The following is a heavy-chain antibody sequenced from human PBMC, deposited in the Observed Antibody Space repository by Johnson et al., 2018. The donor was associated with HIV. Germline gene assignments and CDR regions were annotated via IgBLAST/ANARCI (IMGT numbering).Heavy chain of an antibody. D-gene: IGHD2-21*02. Sequence: EVQVVESGGGLVQPGGSLRLSCAASGFTVSSNYMTWVRQAPGKGLEWVSVIYRGGSPYYADSVKGRFTISRDNSKNTLYLQMNSLRAEDTAVYYCATCGGDCSDAFDIWGQGTMVTVSS. V-gene: IGHV3-66*02. CDR1: GFTVSSNY. CDR2: IYRGGSP. J-gene: IGHJ3*02. CDR3: ATCGGDCSDAFDI.